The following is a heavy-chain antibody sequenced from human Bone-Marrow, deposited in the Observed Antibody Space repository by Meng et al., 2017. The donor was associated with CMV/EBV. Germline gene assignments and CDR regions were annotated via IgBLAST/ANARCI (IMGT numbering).Heavy chain of an antibody. Sequence: SETLSLTCTVSGGSISSYYWSWIRQPPGKGLEWIGYIYYSGSTNYNPSLKSRVTISVDTSKNQFSLKVTSVTAADTAVYYCTRGATEPDYWGQGTLVTVSS. J-gene: IGHJ4*02. D-gene: IGHD1-14*01. V-gene: IGHV4-59*01. CDR3: TRGATEPDY. CDR2: IYYSGST. CDR1: GGSISSYY.